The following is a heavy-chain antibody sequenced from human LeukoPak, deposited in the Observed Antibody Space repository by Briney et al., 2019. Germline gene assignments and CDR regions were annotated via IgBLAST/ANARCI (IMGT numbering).Heavy chain of an antibody. CDR2: ISGGGDST. J-gene: IGHJ4*02. CDR1: GFPFSDYA. D-gene: IGHD6-19*01. V-gene: IGHV3-23*01. Sequence: PGGSLRLSCTASGFPFSDYAMSWVRQAPGKGLEWVSTISGGGDSTYYADSVEGRFTISRDNSKNTLFLQMNSLRAEDTAIYYCAKLDQWLVRYWGQGTLVTVSS. CDR3: AKLDQWLVRY.